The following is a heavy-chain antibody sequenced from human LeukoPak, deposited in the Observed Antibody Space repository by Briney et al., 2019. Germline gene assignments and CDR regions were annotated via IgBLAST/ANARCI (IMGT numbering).Heavy chain of an antibody. D-gene: IGHD1-26*01. V-gene: IGHV3-48*02. J-gene: IGHJ4*02. CDR2: ISNSGSTK. Sequence: GGSLRLSCSASGFTLSTYSMNWVRQAPGKGLEWVSYISNSGSTKYHADSVKGRFTISRDNAKNSLYLQMNSLRDEDTAVYYCARDGGTPRDYWGQGTLVTVSS. CDR1: GFTLSTYS. CDR3: ARDGGTPRDY.